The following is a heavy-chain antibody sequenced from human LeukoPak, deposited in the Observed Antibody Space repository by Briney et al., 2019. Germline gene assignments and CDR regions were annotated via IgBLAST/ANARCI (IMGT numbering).Heavy chain of an antibody. Sequence: ASVKVSCKASVYTSTGYYMHWVRQAPGQGLEWMGWINPNSGGTNYAQKFQGRVTMTRDTSISTAYMELSRLRSDDTAVYYCARGAGAAMVTPDYWGQGTLVTVSS. CDR2: INPNSGGT. CDR3: ARGAGAAMVTPDY. J-gene: IGHJ4*02. CDR1: VYTSTGYY. V-gene: IGHV1-2*02. D-gene: IGHD5-18*01.